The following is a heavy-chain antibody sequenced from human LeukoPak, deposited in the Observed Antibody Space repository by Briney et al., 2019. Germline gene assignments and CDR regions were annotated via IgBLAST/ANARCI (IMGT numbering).Heavy chain of an antibody. Sequence: GGSLRLSCAASGFIFSNYAMAWVRQAPGKGLEWVSSIFNGGETKDYADSVKGRFTTSRDNSKNELYLQMNSLTAEDTAVYFCAKDSTMWPHYFDHWGQGILVIVSS. CDR2: IFNGGETK. J-gene: IGHJ4*02. D-gene: IGHD2-21*01. V-gene: IGHV3-23*01. CDR3: AKDSTMWPHYFDH. CDR1: GFIFSNYA.